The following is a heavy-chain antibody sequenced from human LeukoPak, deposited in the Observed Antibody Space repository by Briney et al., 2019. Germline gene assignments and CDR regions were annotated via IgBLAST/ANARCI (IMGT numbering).Heavy chain of an antibody. CDR1: GYTFTSYG. J-gene: IGHJ5*02. CDR2: ISAYNGNT. CDR3: ARVPGIAVAGPDWFDP. D-gene: IGHD6-19*01. Sequence: ASVKVSCKASGYTFTSYGISWVRQAPGEGLEWMGWISAYNGNTNYAQKLQGRVTMTTDTSTSTAYMELRSLRSDDTAVYYCARVPGIAVAGPDWFDPWGQGTLVTVSS. V-gene: IGHV1-18*01.